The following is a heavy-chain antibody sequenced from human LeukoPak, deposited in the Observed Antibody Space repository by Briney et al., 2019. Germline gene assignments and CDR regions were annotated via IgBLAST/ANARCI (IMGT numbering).Heavy chain of an antibody. CDR2: IYYTGRT. V-gene: IGHV4-39*01. D-gene: IGHD6-13*01. CDR1: GGSTSSSNHY. J-gene: IGHJ4*02. CDR3: ARQGSSTWSEFFDN. Sequence: PSETLSLTCSVSGGSTSSSNHYWGWIRQPPGKGLEWIGGIYYTGRTYYNPSLRSRVTISVDTSKNQYSLKLSSVTAADTAAYYCARQGSSTWSEFFDNWGQGPLVTVSS.